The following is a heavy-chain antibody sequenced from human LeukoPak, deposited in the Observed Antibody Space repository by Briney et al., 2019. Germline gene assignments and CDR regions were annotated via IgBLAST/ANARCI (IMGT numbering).Heavy chain of an antibody. Sequence: GGSLRLSCDVSGFPFTLYNMNWVRQAPGKGLEWLSYISSSTNTIYYADSVKGRFTISRDNAKNSLYLQMNGLGAEDTAVYYCARELNGYGYYFFDYWGPGTLVTVSS. V-gene: IGHV3-48*04. CDR1: GFPFTLYN. CDR2: ISSSTNTI. J-gene: IGHJ4*02. CDR3: ARELNGYGYYFFDY. D-gene: IGHD3-16*01.